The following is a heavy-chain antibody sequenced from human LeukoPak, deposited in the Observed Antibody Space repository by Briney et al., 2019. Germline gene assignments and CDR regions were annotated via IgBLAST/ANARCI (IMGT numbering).Heavy chain of an antibody. CDR3: ARGRYCSGGSCYVDY. V-gene: IGHV4-34*01. CDR2: INHSGST. Sequence: SSETLSLTCAVYGGSFSGYYWSWIRQPPGKGLEWIGEINHSGSTNYNPSLKSRVTISVHTSKDQFSLKLSSVTAADTAVYYCARGRYCSGGSCYVDYWGQGTLVTVSS. CDR1: GGSFSGYY. D-gene: IGHD2-15*01. J-gene: IGHJ4*02.